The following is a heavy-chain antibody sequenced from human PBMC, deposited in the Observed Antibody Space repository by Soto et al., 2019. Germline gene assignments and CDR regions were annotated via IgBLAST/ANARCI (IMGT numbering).Heavy chain of an antibody. CDR2: ISYDGSNK. D-gene: IGHD4-17*01. V-gene: IGHV3-30*18. J-gene: IGHJ4*02. CDR1: GFTFSSYG. CDR3: AKDLSQGRSNGDNGDY. Sequence: QVQLVESGGGVVQPGRSLRLSCAASGFTFSSYGMHWVRQAPGKGLEWVAVISYDGSNKYYADSVKGRFTISRDNSKNTLYLQLNSLRAEDTAVYYCAKDLSQGRSNGDNGDYWGQGTLVTVSS.